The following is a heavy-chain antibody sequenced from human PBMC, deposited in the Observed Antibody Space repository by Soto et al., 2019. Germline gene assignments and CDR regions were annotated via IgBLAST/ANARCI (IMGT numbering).Heavy chain of an antibody. CDR1: GYTFTNYG. CDR3: ARSGFYGSGSRPYYFDS. V-gene: IGHV1-18*01. J-gene: IGHJ4*02. D-gene: IGHD3-10*01. Sequence: ASVKVSCKASGYTFTNYGISWVRQAPGQGLEWMGWISAYNDNTNYAQKLQGRVTMTTGTSTSTVYMELRSLRSDDTAVYYCARSGFYGSGSRPYYFDSWGQGTLVTVSS. CDR2: ISAYNDNT.